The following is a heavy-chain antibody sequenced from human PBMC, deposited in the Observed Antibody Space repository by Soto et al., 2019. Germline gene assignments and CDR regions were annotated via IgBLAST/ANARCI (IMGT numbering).Heavy chain of an antibody. CDR3: ASSYGSGYRAFDY. J-gene: IGHJ4*02. Sequence: QVQLVQSGAEVKRPGSSVKVSCTASGDTFTVYSINWVRQAPGLGLEWMGRINPILSMSNYAQRVQGRDTMTADKSNSIAFMELSSLRSEDTATYYCASSYGSGYRAFDYWGQGALVTVSS. D-gene: IGHD3-10*01. CDR1: GDTFTVYS. CDR2: INPILSMS. V-gene: IGHV1-69*02.